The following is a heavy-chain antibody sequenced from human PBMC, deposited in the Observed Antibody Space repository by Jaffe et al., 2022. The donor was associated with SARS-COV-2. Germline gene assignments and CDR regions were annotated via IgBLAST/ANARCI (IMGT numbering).Heavy chain of an antibody. CDR2: IYTDGST. Sequence: EVQLVESGGGLIQPGGSQRLSCAASGFSVSGKHMSWVRQTPGKGPEWVSVIYTDGSTDYADSVKGRFTISRDTSKNTVLFQMNNLRAEDTAAYYCARNQYLRNDVFDIWGQGATVTVSS. V-gene: IGHV3-53*01. CDR3: ARNQYLRNDVFDI. J-gene: IGHJ3*02. D-gene: IGHD3-3*01. CDR1: GFSVSGKH.